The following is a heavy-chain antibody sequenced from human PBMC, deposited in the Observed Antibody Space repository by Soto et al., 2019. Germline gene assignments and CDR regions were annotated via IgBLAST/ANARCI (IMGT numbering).Heavy chain of an antibody. D-gene: IGHD3-22*01. CDR1: GDSINSGDHF. Sequence: QVQLQESGPGLVKPSQTLSLTCSVSGDSINSGDHFWTWIRQKSGKGLEWIGYIYYSGATYYNPSLKTRVSISIDKSKSHFSLKLSSVTAADTAVYYCATTNGAYSSDSSYWGQGTLVTVSS. V-gene: IGHV4-31*03. J-gene: IGHJ4*02. CDR2: IYYSGAT. CDR3: ATTNGAYSSDSSY.